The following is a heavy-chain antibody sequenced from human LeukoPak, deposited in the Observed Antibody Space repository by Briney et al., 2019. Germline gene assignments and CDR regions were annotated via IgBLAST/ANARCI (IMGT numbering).Heavy chain of an antibody. CDR1: GFTFGDYA. CDR3: TRGSDAFDI. J-gene: IGHJ3*02. CDR2: IRSKAYGGTT. D-gene: IGHD2-15*01. V-gene: IGHV3-49*04. Sequence: PGGSLRLSCTASGFTFGDYAMSWVRQAPGKGLEWVGSIRSKAYGGTTEYAASVKGRLTISRDDSKSIAYLQMNSLKTEDTAVYYCTRGSDAFDIWGQGTMVTVSS.